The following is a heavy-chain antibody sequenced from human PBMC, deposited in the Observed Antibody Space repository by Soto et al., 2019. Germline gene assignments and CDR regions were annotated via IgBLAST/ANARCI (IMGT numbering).Heavy chain of an antibody. J-gene: IGHJ6*03. D-gene: IGHD2-2*01. Sequence: ASVKVSCKASGYTFTSYDINWVRQATGQGLEWMGWMNPNSGNTGYAQKFQGRVTMTRNTSISTAYMELNSLRSEDTAVYYCERGGIVVVPGDYMDVWGKGTTVTVSS. CDR1: GYTFTSYD. CDR3: ERGGIVVVPGDYMDV. V-gene: IGHV1-8*01. CDR2: MNPNSGNT.